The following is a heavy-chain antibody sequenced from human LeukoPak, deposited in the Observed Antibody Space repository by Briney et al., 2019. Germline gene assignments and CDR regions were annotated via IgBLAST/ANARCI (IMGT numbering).Heavy chain of an antibody. J-gene: IGHJ4*02. D-gene: IGHD4-11*01. V-gene: IGHV1-2*06. Sequence: ASVKVSCKASGYTFTGYYMHWVRQAPGQGLEWMGRINPNSGGTNYAQKFQGRVTMTRDTSISTAYMELSRQRSDDTAVYYCAIAPSGYSNYVGDWWGQGTLVTVSS. CDR1: GYTFTGYY. CDR2: INPNSGGT. CDR3: AIAPSGYSNYVGDW.